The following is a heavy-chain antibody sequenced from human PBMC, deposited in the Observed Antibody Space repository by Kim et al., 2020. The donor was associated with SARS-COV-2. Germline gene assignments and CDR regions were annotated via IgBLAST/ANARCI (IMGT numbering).Heavy chain of an antibody. CDR2: ISGSGGST. Sequence: GGSLRLSCAASGFTFSSYAMSWVRQAPGKGLEWVSAISGSGGSTYYADSVKGRFTISRDNSKNTLYLQMNSLRAEDTAVYYCAKDLEQGGELSLYGEGFGYWGQGTLVTVSS. CDR1: GFTFSSYA. CDR3: AKDLEQGGELSLYGEGFGY. D-gene: IGHD3-16*02. J-gene: IGHJ4*02. V-gene: IGHV3-23*01.